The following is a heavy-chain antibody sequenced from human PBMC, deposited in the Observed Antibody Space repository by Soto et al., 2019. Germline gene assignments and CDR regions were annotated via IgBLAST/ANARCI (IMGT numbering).Heavy chain of an antibody. V-gene: IGHV3-30*18. D-gene: IGHD3-3*01. Sequence: QVQLVESGGGVVQPGRSLRLSCAASGFTFSSYGMHWVRQAPGKGLEWVAVISYDGSNKYYADSVKGRFTISRDNSKNTLYLQMNSLRAEDTAVYYCAKEITICYNWFDPWGQGTLVTVSS. CDR2: ISYDGSNK. CDR1: GFTFSSYG. J-gene: IGHJ5*02. CDR3: AKEITICYNWFDP.